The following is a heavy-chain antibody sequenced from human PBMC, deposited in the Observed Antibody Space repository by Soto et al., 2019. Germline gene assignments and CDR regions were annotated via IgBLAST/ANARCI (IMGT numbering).Heavy chain of an antibody. V-gene: IGHV1-46*01. CDR2: IDPSGGST. J-gene: IGHJ4*02. CDR3: ARRSAMAAAENYFDY. D-gene: IGHD6-13*01. Sequence: GASVKGSCKASGYTFTSYYIYWGRQAPGQGLEWMGIIDPSGGSTNYALKLQDRVTMTRDTSTSTVYMELSSLRSEDTAVYYCARRSAMAAAENYFDYWGRGTLVTVSS. CDR1: GYTFTSYY.